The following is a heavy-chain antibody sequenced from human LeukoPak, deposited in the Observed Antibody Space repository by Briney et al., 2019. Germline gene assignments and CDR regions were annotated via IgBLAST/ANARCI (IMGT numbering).Heavy chain of an antibody. V-gene: IGHV3-23*01. CDR2: ISGSGSIT. J-gene: IGHJ4*02. CDR1: GFTLSSFG. Sequence: GGTLRLSCAASGFTLSSFGMSWVRQAPGKGLEWVSTISGSGSITYYADSMKGRFTISRDNSKNTLYLQVNSLRAEDTAVYYCAKDLWSVVTLTLDYWGQGTLVTVSS. CDR3: AKDLWSVVTLTLDY. D-gene: IGHD2-21*02.